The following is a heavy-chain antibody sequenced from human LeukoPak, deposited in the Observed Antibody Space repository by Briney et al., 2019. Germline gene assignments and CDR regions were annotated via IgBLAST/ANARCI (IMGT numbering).Heavy chain of an antibody. CDR1: GGSISSYY. CDR3: ARGGYVWGSYRFRFDY. V-gene: IGHV4-59*01. J-gene: IGHJ4*02. Sequence: SETLSLTCTVSGGSISSYYWSWIRQPPGKGLEWIGYIYYSGSTNYNPSLKGRVTISVDTSKNQFSLKLSSVTAADTAVYYCARGGYVWGSYRFRFDYWGQGTLVTVSS. CDR2: IYYSGST. D-gene: IGHD3-16*02.